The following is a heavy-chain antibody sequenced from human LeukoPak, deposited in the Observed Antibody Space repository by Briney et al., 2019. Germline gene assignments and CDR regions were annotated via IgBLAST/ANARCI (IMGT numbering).Heavy chain of an antibody. D-gene: IGHD5-18*01. J-gene: IGHJ4*02. CDR1: GGSISSGGYY. Sequence: PSETLSPTCTVSGGSISSGGYYWSWIRQHPGKGLEWIGYIYYSGSTYYNPSLKSRVTISVDTSKNQFSLKLSSVTAADTAVYYCARGDVDTAIDYWGQGTLVTVSS. CDR3: ARGDVDTAIDY. CDR2: IYYSGST. V-gene: IGHV4-31*03.